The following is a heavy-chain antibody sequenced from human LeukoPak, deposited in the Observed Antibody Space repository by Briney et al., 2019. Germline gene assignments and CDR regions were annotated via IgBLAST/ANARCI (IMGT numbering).Heavy chain of an antibody. V-gene: IGHV3-21*01. J-gene: IGHJ4*02. CDR1: GFTFSDYS. D-gene: IGHD6-19*01. Sequence: PGGSLRLSCAASGFTFSDYSMNWVRQAPGQGLEWVSSLSGGSDHIYYADPVKGRFTISRDNAKNSLYLQMNSLRAEDTAVYYCARIGSGWYWDYWGQGTLVTVSS. CDR3: ARIGSGWYWDY. CDR2: LSGGSDHI.